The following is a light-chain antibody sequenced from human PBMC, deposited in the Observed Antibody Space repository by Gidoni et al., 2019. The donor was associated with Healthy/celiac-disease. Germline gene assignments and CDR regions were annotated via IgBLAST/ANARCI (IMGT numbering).Light chain of an antibody. CDR3: QSYDSSLSGNWV. J-gene: IGLJ3*02. Sequence: QSELTQPPAVSGAPGQRVTISCTGSSSNIGAGYDVHWYQQLPGTAPKLLIYGNSNRPSGVPDRFSGSKSGTSASLAITGLQAEDEADYYCQSYDSSLSGNWVFGGGTKLTVL. V-gene: IGLV1-40*01. CDR2: GNS. CDR1: SSNIGAGYD.